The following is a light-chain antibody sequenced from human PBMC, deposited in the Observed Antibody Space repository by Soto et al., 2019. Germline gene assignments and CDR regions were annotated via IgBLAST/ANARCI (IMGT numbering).Light chain of an antibody. J-gene: IGKJ2*01. CDR2: GAS. CDR3: HQYGHSPYT. CDR1: QGVSTNY. V-gene: IGKV3-20*01. Sequence: DIVLTQSPGTLSLSPGDRATLSCRASQGVSTNYVAWYQQKPGRSPRLLIYGASSRAAGIPDRFSGSGSGTDFTLTISRVEPEDFAVFYCHQYGHSPYTFGQGTKLEIK.